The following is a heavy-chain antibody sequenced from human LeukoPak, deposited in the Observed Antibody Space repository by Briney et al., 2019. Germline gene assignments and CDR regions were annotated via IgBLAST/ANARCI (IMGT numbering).Heavy chain of an antibody. CDR2: IIPILGIA. CDR3: AREYSSSWYRGFDH. V-gene: IGHV1-69*04. J-gene: IGHJ4*02. Sequence: ASVKVSCKASGGTFSSYAISWVRQAPGQGLEWMGRIIPILGIANYAQKFQGRVTITADKPTSTAYMELSSLRSEDTAVYYCAREYSSSWYRGFDHWGQGTLVTVSS. CDR1: GGTFSSYA. D-gene: IGHD6-13*01.